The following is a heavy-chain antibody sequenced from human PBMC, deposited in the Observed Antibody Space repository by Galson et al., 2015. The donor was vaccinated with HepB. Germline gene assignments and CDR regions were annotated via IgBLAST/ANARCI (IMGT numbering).Heavy chain of an antibody. CDR1: GFTFSSYG. D-gene: IGHD3-22*01. CDR3: AKEVLRGYDSSGYRYYFDY. CDR2: ISYDGSNK. J-gene: IGHJ4*02. V-gene: IGHV3-30*18. Sequence: SLRLSCAASGFTFSSYGMHWVRQAPGKGLEWVAVISYDGSNKYYADSVKGRFTISRDNSKNTLYLQMNSLRAEDTAVYYCAKEVLRGYDSSGYRYYFDYWGQGTLVTVSS.